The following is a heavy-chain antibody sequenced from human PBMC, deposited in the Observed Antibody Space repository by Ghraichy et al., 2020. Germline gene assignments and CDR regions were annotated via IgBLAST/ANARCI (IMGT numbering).Heavy chain of an antibody. Sequence: GGSLRLSCAASGFTFSTYWMSWVRQAPGKGLEWVANINQHGSDRYYVDSVKGRFTISRDNAKNSLYLQMNSLRAEDTAVYYCARDKQVGDSYFDSWGQGILVTISS. CDR2: INQHGSDR. CDR3: ARDKQVGDSYFDS. CDR1: GFTFSTYW. V-gene: IGHV3-7*04. D-gene: IGHD1-26*01. J-gene: IGHJ4*02.